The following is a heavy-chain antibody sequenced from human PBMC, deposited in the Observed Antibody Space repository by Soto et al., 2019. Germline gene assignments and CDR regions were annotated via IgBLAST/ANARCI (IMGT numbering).Heavy chain of an antibody. J-gene: IGHJ6*03. V-gene: IGHV4-34*01. CDR3: ASGYYEGYYYYMDV. CDR1: GGNFGGYY. Sequence: SETLSLTCTVYGGNFGGYYWSWIRQPPGKGLEWIGEINHSGSTNYNPSLKSRVTISVDTSKNQFSLKLSSVTAADTAVYYCASGYYEGYYYYMDVWGKGTTVTVSS. CDR2: INHSGST. D-gene: IGHD3-3*01.